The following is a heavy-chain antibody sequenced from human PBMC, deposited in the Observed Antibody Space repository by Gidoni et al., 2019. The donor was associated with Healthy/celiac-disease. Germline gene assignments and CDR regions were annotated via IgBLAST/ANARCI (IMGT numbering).Heavy chain of an antibody. CDR3: TTEHWSGYSFLTYYYYGMDV. D-gene: IGHD3-3*01. Sequence: EVQLVESGGGLVKPGGSLRLSCAASGFTFSNAWMSWVRQAPGKGLEWVGRIKSKTDGGTTDYAAPVKGRFTISRDDSKNTLYLQMNSLKTEDTAVYYCTTEHWSGYSFLTYYYYGMDVWGQGTTVTVSS. V-gene: IGHV3-15*01. CDR1: GFTFSNAW. CDR2: IKSKTDGGTT. J-gene: IGHJ6*02.